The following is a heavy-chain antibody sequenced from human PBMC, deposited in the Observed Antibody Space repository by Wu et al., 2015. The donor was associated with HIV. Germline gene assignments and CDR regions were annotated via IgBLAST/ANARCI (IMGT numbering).Heavy chain of an antibody. J-gene: IGHJ5*02. CDR1: GGTFSSYA. CDR3: ARGGDYDILTGYPAPWFDP. D-gene: IGHD3-9*01. V-gene: IGHV1-69*05. CDR2: IIPIFGTA. Sequence: QVQAGAGLGREVKKPGSSVKVSCRASGGTFSSYAISWVRQAPGQGLEWMGGIIPIFGTANYAQKFQGRVTITTDESTTTAYMELSSLRSEDTAVYYCARGGDYDILTGYPAPWFDPWGQGTLVTVSS.